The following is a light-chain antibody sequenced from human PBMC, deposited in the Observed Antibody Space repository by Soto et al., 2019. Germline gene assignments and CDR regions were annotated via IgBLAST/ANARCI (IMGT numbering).Light chain of an antibody. Sequence: QSVLTQPPSASGTAGQRVTISCSGSTSNIGSNTVNWYQQLPGTAPRTLIYSNNQRPSGVPDRFSGSKSGTSGSLAISGLLSEDEADYYCAAWDDRLSAYVFGTGTKVTVL. J-gene: IGLJ1*01. CDR2: SNN. V-gene: IGLV1-44*01. CDR1: TSNIGSNT. CDR3: AAWDDRLSAYV.